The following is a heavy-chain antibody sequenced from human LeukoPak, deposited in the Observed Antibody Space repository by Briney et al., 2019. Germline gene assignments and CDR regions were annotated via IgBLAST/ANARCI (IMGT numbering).Heavy chain of an antibody. CDR2: ISGSGGST. CDR3: AGLAGGEQLARPNFDY. V-gene: IGHV3-23*01. Sequence: GGSLRLSCAASGFTFSSYAMSWVRQAPGKGLEWVSAISGSGGSTYFADSVKGRFTISRDNSKNTLYLQMNSLRAGDTAVYYCAGLAGGEQLARPNFDYWGQGTLVTVSS. CDR1: GFTFSSYA. D-gene: IGHD6-6*01. J-gene: IGHJ4*02.